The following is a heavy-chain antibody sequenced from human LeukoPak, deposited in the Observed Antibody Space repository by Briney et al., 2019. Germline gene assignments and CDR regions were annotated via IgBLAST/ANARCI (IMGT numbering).Heavy chain of an antibody. CDR1: GFTFSNYW. Sequence: PGGSLRLSCAASGFTFSNYWMHWVRQAPGKGLVWVSRINSDGSTTTYADSVRGRFTISRDNAKHTLYLQMNSLRAEDTAVYYCERGGFDTIGFDYWGQGTLVTVSS. D-gene: IGHD3-10*01. J-gene: IGHJ4*02. V-gene: IGHV3-74*01. CDR3: ERGGFDTIGFDY. CDR2: INSDGSTT.